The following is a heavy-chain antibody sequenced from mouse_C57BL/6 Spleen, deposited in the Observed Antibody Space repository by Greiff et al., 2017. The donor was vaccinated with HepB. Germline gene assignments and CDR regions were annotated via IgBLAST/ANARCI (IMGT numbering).Heavy chain of an antibody. CDR2: IDPSDSYT. Sequence: VQLQQSGAELVMPGASVKLSCKASGYTFTSYWMHWVKQRPGQGLEWIGEIDPSDSYTNYNQKFKGKSTLTVDKSSSTAYMQLSSLTSEDSAVYYCARGGTTVVAGDYFDYWGQGTTLTVSS. CDR3: ARGGTTVVAGDYFDY. CDR1: GYTFTSYW. D-gene: IGHD1-1*01. J-gene: IGHJ2*01. V-gene: IGHV1-69*01.